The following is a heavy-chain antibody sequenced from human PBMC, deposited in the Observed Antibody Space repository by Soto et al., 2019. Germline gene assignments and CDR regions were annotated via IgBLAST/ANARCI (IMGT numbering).Heavy chain of an antibody. Sequence: PSETLSLTCTVSGGSISSSSYYWGWIRQPPGKGLEWIGSSSYSGGTFYNPSLKGRVVISFDTSKKQSSLQVTSVTAADTAVYFCARHRIEVVWRGFDFWGQGSPVTVSS. J-gene: IGHJ4*02. CDR1: GGSISSSSYY. CDR2: SSYSGGT. CDR3: ARHRIEVVWRGFDF. V-gene: IGHV4-39*01. D-gene: IGHD3-10*01.